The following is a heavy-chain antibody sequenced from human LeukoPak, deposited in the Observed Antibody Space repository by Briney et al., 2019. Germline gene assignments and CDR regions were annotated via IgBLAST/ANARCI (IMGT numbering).Heavy chain of an antibody. CDR3: ARLVAGCYFDY. CDR2: IYHSGST. Sequence: TSETLSLTCAVSGYSISSGYYWGWIRQPPGKGLEWIGSIYHSGSTYYNPSLKSRVTISVDTSKNQFSLKLNSVTAADTAVYYCARLVAGCYFDYWGQGTLVTVSS. CDR1: GYSISSGYY. V-gene: IGHV4-38-2*01. D-gene: IGHD6-19*01. J-gene: IGHJ4*02.